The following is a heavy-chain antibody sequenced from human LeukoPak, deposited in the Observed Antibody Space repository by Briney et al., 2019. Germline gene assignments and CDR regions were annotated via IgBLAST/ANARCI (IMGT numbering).Heavy chain of an antibody. CDR1: EYRFTSHW. V-gene: IGHV5-51*01. D-gene: IGHD6-13*01. CDR3: ARLGSSWYDFFET. J-gene: IGHJ4*02. Sequence: GESLQISCKDSEYRFTSHWIGWVRQLPGKGLELMGIIYPFDSDTRYSPPFQGQVTISADKSISTAYLQWNSLKASDTAIYYCARLGSSWYDFFETWGQGTLVTVSS. CDR2: IYPFDSDT.